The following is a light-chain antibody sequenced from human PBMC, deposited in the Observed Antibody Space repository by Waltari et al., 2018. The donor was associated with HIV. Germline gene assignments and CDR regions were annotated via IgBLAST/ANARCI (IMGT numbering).Light chain of an antibody. V-gene: IGLV1-40*01. CDR2: GDR. J-gene: IGLJ2*01. CDR3: QSSDSSPLVI. CDR1: SSNLGAGYD. Sequence: QSVLTQPPSVSGAPGQRVTISCAGTSSNLGAGYDVHWYQKLPGAAPKLLIYGDRNRPSGVPDRFTGSKSGTSASLAITGLQAEDEADYYCQSSDSSPLVIFGGGTTLTVL.